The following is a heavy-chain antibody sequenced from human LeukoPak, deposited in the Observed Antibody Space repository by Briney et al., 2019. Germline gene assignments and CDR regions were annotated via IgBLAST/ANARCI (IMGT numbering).Heavy chain of an antibody. CDR3: ARPQDYYDSSGYYL. V-gene: IGHV3-21*01. CDR2: ISSSSSYI. J-gene: IGHJ4*02. CDR1: GFTFSSYG. D-gene: IGHD3-22*01. Sequence: GGSLRLSCAASGFTFSSYGMSWVRQAPGKGLEWVSSISSSSSYIYYADSVKGRFTISRDNAKNSLFLQMNSLRAEDTAVYYCARPQDYYDSSGYYLWGQGTLVTVSS.